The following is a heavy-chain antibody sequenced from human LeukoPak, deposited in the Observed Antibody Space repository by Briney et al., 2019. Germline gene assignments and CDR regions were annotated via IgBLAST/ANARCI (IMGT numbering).Heavy chain of an antibody. CDR3: ARHQNSGSCDFDY. J-gene: IGHJ4*02. D-gene: IGHD1-26*01. V-gene: IGHV4-39*01. CDR1: GGSISSSSYY. CDR2: IYYSGST. Sequence: PSETLSLTCTVSGGSISSSSYYWGWIRQPPGKGLEWIGSIYYSGSTYYNPSLKSRVTISVDTSKNQFSLKLSSVTAADTAVYYCARHQNSGSCDFDYWGQGTLVTVSS.